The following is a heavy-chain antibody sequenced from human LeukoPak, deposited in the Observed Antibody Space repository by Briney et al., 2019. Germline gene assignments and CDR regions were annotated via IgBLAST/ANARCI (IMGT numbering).Heavy chain of an antibody. CDR3: ARGPLYYDILTGYYTEGGAFDI. CDR1: GYIFTRYG. V-gene: IGHV1-18*04. J-gene: IGHJ3*02. Sequence: GASVKVSCKACGYIFTRYGISWVRQAPGQGLEGMGWISDYNCNTNCAQKLQGRVTMTTDTSTSTAYMELRSLRSDDTAVYYCARGPLYYDILTGYYTEGGAFDIWGQGTMVTVSS. CDR2: ISDYNCNT. D-gene: IGHD3-9*01.